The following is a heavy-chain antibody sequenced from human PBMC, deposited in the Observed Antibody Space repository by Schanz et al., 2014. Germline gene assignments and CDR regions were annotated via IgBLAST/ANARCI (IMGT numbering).Heavy chain of an antibody. D-gene: IGHD2-2*01. J-gene: IGHJ4*02. V-gene: IGHV3-7*01. Sequence: EVRLVESGGGLVQPGGSLRLSCEASGFDFNSYSMNWVRQVPGKGLEWVANIKQDGSEKYYVDAVKGRFTISRDNSKNTLYLHMNTLRSEDTAVYYCAKDSTHIDIVLVPTAIDYWGQGTLVTVSS. CDR1: GFDFNSYS. CDR2: IKQDGSEK. CDR3: AKDSTHIDIVLVPTAIDY.